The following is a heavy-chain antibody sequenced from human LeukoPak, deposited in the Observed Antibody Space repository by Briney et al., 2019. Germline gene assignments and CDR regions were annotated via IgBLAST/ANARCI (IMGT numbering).Heavy chain of an antibody. CDR3: ARDRDTIFPNAFDI. Sequence: SVKVSCKASGGTFSSYAISWVRQAPGQGLEWMGRIIPILGIANYAQKFQGRVTITADKSTSTAYMELSSLRSEDTAVYYCARDRDTIFPNAFDIWGQGTMVTVSS. V-gene: IGHV1-69*04. CDR2: IIPILGIA. CDR1: GGTFSSYA. J-gene: IGHJ3*02. D-gene: IGHD3-3*01.